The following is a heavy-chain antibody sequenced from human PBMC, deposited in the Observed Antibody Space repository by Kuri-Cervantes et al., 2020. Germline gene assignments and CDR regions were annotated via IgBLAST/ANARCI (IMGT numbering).Heavy chain of an antibody. D-gene: IGHD4-17*01. Sequence: SQTLSLTCAVSGFSISSGYYWGWIRQPPGRGLEWIGSIYHSGSTYYNPSLKSRVTISVDTSKNQFSLKLSSVTAADTAVYYCARGPHYGDYVVFNAFDIWGQGTMVTVSS. J-gene: IGHJ3*02. CDR2: IYHSGST. CDR3: ARGPHYGDYVVFNAFDI. CDR1: GFSISSGYY. V-gene: IGHV4-38-2*01.